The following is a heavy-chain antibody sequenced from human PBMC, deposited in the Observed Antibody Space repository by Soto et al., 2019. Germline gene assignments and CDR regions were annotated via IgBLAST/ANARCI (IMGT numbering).Heavy chain of an antibody. Sequence: QVQLVESGGGVVQPGRSLRLSCAASGFTFSSYAMHWVRQAPGKGLEWVAVISYDGSNKYYADSVKGRFTISRDNSKNTLYLQMNSLRAEDTAVYYCATAPDSSGYPPPFDYWGQGTLVTVSS. CDR1: GFTFSSYA. CDR2: ISYDGSNK. J-gene: IGHJ4*02. D-gene: IGHD3-22*01. CDR3: ATAPDSSGYPPPFDY. V-gene: IGHV3-30-3*01.